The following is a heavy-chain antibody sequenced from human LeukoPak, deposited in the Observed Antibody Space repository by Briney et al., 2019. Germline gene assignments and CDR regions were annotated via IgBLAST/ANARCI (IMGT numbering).Heavy chain of an antibody. CDR1: GFTFSSYA. Sequence: PGGSLRLSCAASGFTFSSYAMSWVRQAPGKGLEWVSAISSSGGWTYYADSVKGRFTISRDNSKNTLYLQMSSLRVEDTAVYYCVKDPYSSSSGGPYAMDVWGQGTTVTVSS. CDR2: ISSSGGWT. V-gene: IGHV3-23*01. CDR3: VKDPYSSSSGGPYAMDV. J-gene: IGHJ6*02. D-gene: IGHD6-6*01.